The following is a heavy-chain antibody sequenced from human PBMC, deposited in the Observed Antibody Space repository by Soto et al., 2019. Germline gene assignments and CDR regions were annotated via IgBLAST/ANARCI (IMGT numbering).Heavy chain of an antibody. CDR3: ASEFRYFDELDF. CDR1: GFTFSSYG. CDR2: IWYDGSNK. V-gene: IGHV3-33*01. Sequence: QVQLVESGGGVVQPGRSLRLSCAASGFTFSSYGMHWVRQAPGKWLEWVAVIWYDGSNKYYADSVKGRFTISRDNSQNTMYLQLTSLSAADTAVYSGASEFRYFDELDFGGQGTLVTVSS. J-gene: IGHJ4*02. D-gene: IGHD3-9*01.